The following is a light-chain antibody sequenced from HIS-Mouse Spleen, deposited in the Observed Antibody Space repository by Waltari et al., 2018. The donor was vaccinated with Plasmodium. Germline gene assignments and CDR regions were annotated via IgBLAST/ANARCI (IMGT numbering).Light chain of an antibody. CDR1: ALPKKY. Sequence: SYELTQPPSVSVSPGQTARITFSGDALPKKYAYWYQKKSGQAPVLVIYEDSKRPSGIPERFSGSSSGTMATLTISGAQVEDEADYYCYSTDSSGNHRVFGGGTKLTVL. CDR2: EDS. V-gene: IGLV3-10*01. CDR3: YSTDSSGNHRV. J-gene: IGLJ3*02.